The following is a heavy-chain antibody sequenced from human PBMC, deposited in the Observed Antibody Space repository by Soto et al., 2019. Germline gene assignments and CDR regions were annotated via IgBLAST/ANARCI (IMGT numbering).Heavy chain of an antibody. CDR3: AREWSGFDY. Sequence: QVQLQESGPGLVKPSETLSLTCTVSGGSITPYKWSWIRQSPGKGLEWIAYLYSSGSSDYNPSLKGRVTITMDTSKNQYSLKLNSATAADTAVYYCAREWSGFDYWGQGILVTVSS. CDR1: GGSITPYK. CDR2: LYSSGSS. D-gene: IGHD2-8*01. V-gene: IGHV4-59*01. J-gene: IGHJ4*02.